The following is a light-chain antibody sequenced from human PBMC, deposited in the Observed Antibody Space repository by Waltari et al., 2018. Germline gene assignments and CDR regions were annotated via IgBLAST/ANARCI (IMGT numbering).Light chain of an antibody. J-gene: IGLJ2*01. CDR1: DSNIGSRP. V-gene: IGLV1-44*01. CDR2: GNH. CDR3: AAWDDILREGL. Sequence: QSVLTQPPSVSGTPGQRVTLSCAGSDSNIGSRPVSWYQQLPGTAPRLVVYGNHYRPSGVPDRFSASKSGTSASLAISGLHSEDEADYYWAAWDDILREGLFGGGTKLTVL.